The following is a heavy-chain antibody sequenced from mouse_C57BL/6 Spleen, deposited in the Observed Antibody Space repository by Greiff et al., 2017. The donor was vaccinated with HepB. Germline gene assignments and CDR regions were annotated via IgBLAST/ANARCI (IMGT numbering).Heavy chain of an antibody. D-gene: IGHD1-1*01. CDR1: GYTFTSYG. V-gene: IGHV1-81*01. CDR2: IYPRSGNT. CDR3: AREDGSAMDY. J-gene: IGHJ4*01. Sequence: QVQLKESGAELARPGASVKLSCKASGYTFTSYGISWVKQSTGQGLEWIGEIYPRSGNTYYTEKFKGKATLTADKSSSPAYMELRSLTSEDSAVYFCAREDGSAMDYWGQGTSVTVSS.